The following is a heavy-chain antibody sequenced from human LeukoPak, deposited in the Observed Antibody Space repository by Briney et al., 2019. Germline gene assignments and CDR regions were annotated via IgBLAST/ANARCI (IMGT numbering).Heavy chain of an antibody. J-gene: IGHJ4*02. Sequence: SQTLSLTCTVSSNSISSGDYYWSRIRQPAAKGLEFIGYINKKGGTFYNPPLKSRVSISIDTSKNQFSLKLTSVTAADTAVYFCAREHKSYGDYPYYFDSWGQGTLVTVSS. V-gene: IGHV4-30-4*01. CDR3: AREHKSYGDYPYYFDS. D-gene: IGHD4-17*01. CDR1: SNSISSGDYY. CDR2: INKKGGT.